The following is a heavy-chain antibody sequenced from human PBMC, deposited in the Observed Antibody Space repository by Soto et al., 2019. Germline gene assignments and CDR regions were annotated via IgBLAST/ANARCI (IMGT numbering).Heavy chain of an antibody. CDR2: ISGSGGAT. CDR3: AKPDYGSGSYYNPSFDY. J-gene: IGHJ4*02. Sequence: PGGSLRLSCAASGFTFSSYAMSWVRQAPGKGLEWVSVISGSGGATYYADSVKGRFTISRDNFINTLYLQMNSLRAEDTAVYYCAKPDYGSGSYYNPSFDYWGQGTLVTVSS. D-gene: IGHD3-10*01. V-gene: IGHV3-23*01. CDR1: GFTFSSYA.